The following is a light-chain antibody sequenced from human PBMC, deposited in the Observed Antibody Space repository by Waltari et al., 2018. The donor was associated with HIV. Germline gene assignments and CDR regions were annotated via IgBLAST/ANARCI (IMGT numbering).Light chain of an antibody. CDR3: QSYDRSLDWV. CDR1: SPNIGAGYD. J-gene: IGLJ3*02. V-gene: IGLV1-40*01. CDR2: GGA. Sequence: QSVLTQPPSVSAAPGQRNTISCTGRSPNIGAGYDVLEYHPLPGTAPKLLIYGGANRPSGVPDRCSASRSGTSASLAISRLQAEDEADYCCQSYDRSLDWVFGGGTKLTVL.